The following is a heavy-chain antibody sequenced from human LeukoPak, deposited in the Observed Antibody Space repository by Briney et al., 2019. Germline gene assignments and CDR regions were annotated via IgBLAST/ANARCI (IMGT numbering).Heavy chain of an antibody. J-gene: IGHJ6*04. V-gene: IGHV3-21*04. CDR2: ISGSGDVT. Sequence: GGSLRLSCVVSGFTFSRYGMTWVRQAPGKGLEWVSHISGSGDVTYHIDSVKGRFTISRDNAKNSLYLQMNSPRAEGTALYHCARDGTRNSSGYYPYYYYYGMDVWGXGTTVTVSS. D-gene: IGHD3-22*01. CDR1: GFTFSRYG. CDR3: ARDGTRNSSGYYPYYYYYGMDV.